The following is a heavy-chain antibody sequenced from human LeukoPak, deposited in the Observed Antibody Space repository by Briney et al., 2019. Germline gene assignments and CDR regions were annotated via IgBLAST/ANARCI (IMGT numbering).Heavy chain of an antibody. Sequence: ASVKVSCKASGYTFTSYGISWVRQAPGQGLEWMGWISAYNGNTNYAQKLQGRVTMTTDTSTSTAYMELRSLRSDDTAVYYCARDSAIFGVVINHDFDYWGQGTLVTVSS. J-gene: IGHJ4*02. V-gene: IGHV1-18*01. CDR3: ARDSAIFGVVINHDFDY. D-gene: IGHD3-3*01. CDR2: ISAYNGNT. CDR1: GYTFTSYG.